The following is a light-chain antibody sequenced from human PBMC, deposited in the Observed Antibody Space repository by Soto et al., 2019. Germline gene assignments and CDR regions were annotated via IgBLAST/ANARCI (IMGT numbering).Light chain of an antibody. J-gene: IGKJ1*01. Sequence: IGLNQSPGTLSLSPGERATLSCRASQSVTTQLAWYQQKPGQAPRLIIHGASSRATGVPDRITGSGSGTDFTLSISGLEPEDFAVYYCQQYGGSTRTFGQGTKVDIK. CDR2: GAS. CDR1: QSVTTQ. CDR3: QQYGGSTRT. V-gene: IGKV3-20*01.